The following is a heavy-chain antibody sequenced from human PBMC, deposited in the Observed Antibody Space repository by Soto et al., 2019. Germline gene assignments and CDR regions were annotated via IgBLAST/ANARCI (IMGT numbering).Heavy chain of an antibody. V-gene: IGHV3-23*01. CDR1: GFTFSSYA. J-gene: IGHJ4*02. CDR2: ISGSGGST. CDR3: AKAPYSSGWYYYEY. D-gene: IGHD6-19*01. Sequence: GGSLRLSCAASAASGFTFSSYAMSWVREAPGKGLEWVSAISGSGGSTYYADSVKGRFTISRDNSKNTLYLQMNSLRAEDTAVYYCAKAPYSSGWYYYEYWAQGTLVTVAS.